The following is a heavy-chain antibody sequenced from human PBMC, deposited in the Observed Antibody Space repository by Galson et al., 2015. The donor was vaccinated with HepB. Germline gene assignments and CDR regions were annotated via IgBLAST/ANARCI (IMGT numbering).Heavy chain of an antibody. J-gene: IGHJ3*02. D-gene: IGHD4-23*01. CDR3: ARDPNYGGNSNDAFDI. CDR1: GFTFSSYA. V-gene: IGHV3-30-3*01. Sequence: SLRLSCAASGFTFSSYAMRWVRQAPGKGLEWVAVISYDGSNKYYADSVKGRFTISRDNSKNTLYLQMNSLRAEDTAVYYCARDPNYGGNSNDAFDIWGQGTMVTVSS. CDR2: ISYDGSNK.